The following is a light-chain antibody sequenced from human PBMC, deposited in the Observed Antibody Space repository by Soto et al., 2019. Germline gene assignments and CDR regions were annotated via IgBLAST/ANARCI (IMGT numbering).Light chain of an antibody. CDR3: QQYSTSPYT. CDR1: QSVSSSY. CDR2: GAS. Sequence: EIVLTQSPGTLSLSPGERATLSCRASQSVSSSYLAWYQQKPGQAPRLLIYGASSRATGIPDRFSASGSGTDFTLIISKLEPEDIAVYYCQQYSTSPYTFGQGTKVDIK. V-gene: IGKV3-20*01. J-gene: IGKJ2*01.